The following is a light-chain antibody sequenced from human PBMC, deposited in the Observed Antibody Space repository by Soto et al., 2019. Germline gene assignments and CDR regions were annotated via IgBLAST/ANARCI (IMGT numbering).Light chain of an antibody. CDR3: SSYTSSSTPVV. CDR1: SRDVGGYNY. V-gene: IGLV2-14*01. J-gene: IGLJ2*01. Sequence: QSALTQPASVSGSPGQSIPISGTGTSRDVGGYNYVSWYQQHPGKAPKLMIYEVSNRPSGVSNRFSGSKSGNTASLTISGLQAEDEADYYCSSYTSSSTPVVFGGGTKLTVL. CDR2: EVS.